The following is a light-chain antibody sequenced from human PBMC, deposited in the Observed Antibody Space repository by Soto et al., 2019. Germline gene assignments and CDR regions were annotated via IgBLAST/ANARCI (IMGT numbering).Light chain of an antibody. CDR3: SSYTRSNTLRYV. CDR2: DVS. Sequence: ALTQPASVSGSPGQSITISCTGTSSDVGGYNYVSWYQHHPGKAPKVMIYDVSNRPSGVSNRFSGSKSGNTASLTISGLRAEDEADYYCSSYTRSNTLRYVFGTGTKVTVL. V-gene: IGLV2-14*03. J-gene: IGLJ1*01. CDR1: SSDVGGYNY.